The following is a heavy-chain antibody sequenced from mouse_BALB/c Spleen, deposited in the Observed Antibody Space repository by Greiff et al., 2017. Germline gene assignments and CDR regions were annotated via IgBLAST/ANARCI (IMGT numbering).Heavy chain of an antibody. V-gene: IGHV1-55*01. D-gene: IGHD2-1*01. CDR3: ARSGNYGYYAMDY. J-gene: IGHJ4*01. CDR2: IYPGSGST. CDR1: GYNFTSYW. Sequence: QVQLQQPGAELVKPGTSVKLSCKASGYNFTSYWINWVKLRPGQGLEWIGDIYPGSGSTNYNEKFKSKATLTVDTSSSTAYMQLSSLASEDSALYYCARSGNYGYYAMDYWGQGTSVTVSS.